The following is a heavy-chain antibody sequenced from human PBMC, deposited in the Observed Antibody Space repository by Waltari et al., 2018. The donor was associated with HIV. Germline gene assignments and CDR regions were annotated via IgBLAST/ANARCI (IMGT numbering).Heavy chain of an antibody. J-gene: IGHJ3*02. Sequence: QVQLVQSGAEVKKPGSSVKVSCKASGGTFSSYAISWVRQAPGQGLEWMGGSIPSLGTANYAQRFQGRVTITADESTSTAYMELSSLRSEDTAVYYCARSGGDRRGAAVDIWGQGTMVTVSS. CDR1: GGTFSSYA. CDR3: ARSGGDRRGAAVDI. CDR2: SIPSLGTA. V-gene: IGHV1-69*12. D-gene: IGHD2-21*02.